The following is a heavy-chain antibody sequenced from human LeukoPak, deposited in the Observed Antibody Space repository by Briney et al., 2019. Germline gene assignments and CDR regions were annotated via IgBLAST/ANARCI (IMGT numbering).Heavy chain of an antibody. CDR1: GFTFSSYW. D-gene: IGHD1-26*01. CDR3: AREIKGSRSYLDAFDV. Sequence: PGGSLRLSCAASGFTFSSYWMHWVRQAPGKGLVWVSCTNSDGSNTRYADSVKGRFTISRDNSKNSLYLEMNSLRAEDTAIYYCAREIKGSRSYLDAFDVWGQGTMVPVSS. V-gene: IGHV3-74*01. CDR2: TNSDGSNT. J-gene: IGHJ3*01.